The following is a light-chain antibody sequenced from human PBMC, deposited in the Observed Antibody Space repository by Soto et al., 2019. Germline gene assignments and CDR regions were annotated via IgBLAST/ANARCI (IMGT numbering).Light chain of an antibody. J-gene: IGLJ1*01. V-gene: IGLV1-40*01. Sequence: RVTISCSGSSSNIGACYDVHWYQQLPGKAPKLLIYANNNRPSGVPDRFSGSKSGTSASLAIAGLQPEDEADYYCQSYDTILTVFXTGTKVTVL. CDR2: ANN. CDR3: QSYDTILTV. CDR1: SSNIGACYD.